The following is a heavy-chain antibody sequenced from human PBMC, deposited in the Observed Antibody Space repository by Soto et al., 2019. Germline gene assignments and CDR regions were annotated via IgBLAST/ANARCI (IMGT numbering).Heavy chain of an antibody. V-gene: IGHV3-23*01. J-gene: IGHJ3*01. D-gene: IGHD6-19*01. CDR2: ISGTGGSA. Sequence: GGSLRLSCAASGFSFSNYAMNWVRQAPGKGLEWVSVISGTGGSASYAGSVQGRFTISRDNSNNTLYSQMNSLRAEDTAIYSCVREASGWYSRGSFDFWGRGTMVTVSS. CDR3: VREASGWYSRGSFDF. CDR1: GFSFSNYA.